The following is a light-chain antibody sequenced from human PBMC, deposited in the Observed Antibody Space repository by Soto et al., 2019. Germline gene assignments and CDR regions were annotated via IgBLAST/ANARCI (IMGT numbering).Light chain of an antibody. J-gene: IGKJ4*01. Sequence: EIVLTQSPGTLSLSPGERATLSCRASQSIANNYLAWYQQKPGQSPRLLISGASSRATGVPDRFSGSGSGTDFTLTISSLEPEDFAVDYCQHYGYSPPLTFGGGTKVEI. CDR1: QSIANNY. CDR3: QHYGYSPPLT. V-gene: IGKV3-20*01. CDR2: GAS.